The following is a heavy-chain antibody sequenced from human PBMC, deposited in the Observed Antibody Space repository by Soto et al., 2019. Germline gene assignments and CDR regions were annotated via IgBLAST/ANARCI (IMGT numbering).Heavy chain of an antibody. V-gene: IGHV1-69*13. CDR2: IIPIFGTA. D-gene: IGHD3-3*01. CDR3: ARVRFLEWFTDGMDV. Sequence: SVKVSCKASGGTFSSYAISWVRQAPGQGLEWMGGIIPIFGTANYAQKFQGRVTITADESTSTAYMELSSPRSEDTAVYYCARVRFLEWFTDGMDVWGQGTTVTVSS. CDR1: GGTFSSYA. J-gene: IGHJ6*02.